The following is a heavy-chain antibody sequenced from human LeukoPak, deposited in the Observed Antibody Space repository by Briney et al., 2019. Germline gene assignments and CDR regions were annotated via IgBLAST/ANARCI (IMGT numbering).Heavy chain of an antibody. CDR3: ARSSHYYYGSGPLHAYYFDY. V-gene: IGHV5-51*01. Sequence: GESLQISCKGSGSSFTSYWIGWVRQQPGKGLEWMGIIYPGDSDTRNSPSLQGQVIISVDKSISTAYLQWSSLKASDTAMYYCARSSHYYYGSGPLHAYYFDYWGQGTLVTVSS. J-gene: IGHJ4*02. CDR1: GSSFTSYW. CDR2: IYPGDSDT. D-gene: IGHD3-10*01.